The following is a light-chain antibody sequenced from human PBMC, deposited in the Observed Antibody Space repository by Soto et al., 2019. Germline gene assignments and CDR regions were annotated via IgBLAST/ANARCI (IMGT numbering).Light chain of an antibody. CDR3: QKYNEWPLT. CDR2: GAS. J-gene: IGKJ4*01. CDR1: QSVNSM. V-gene: IGKV3-15*01. Sequence: EIVVTQSPATLSVSPVERDTLWCRASQSVNSMLAWYQQNPGQAPRLLIYGASTRATGIPARFSGSGSGTEFTLTISSLQSEDFAVYYCQKYNEWPLTFGGGTKVDNK.